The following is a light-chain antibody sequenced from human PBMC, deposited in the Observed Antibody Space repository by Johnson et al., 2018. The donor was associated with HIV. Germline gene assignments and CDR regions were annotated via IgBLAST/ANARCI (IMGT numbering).Light chain of an antibody. V-gene: IGLV1-51*02. CDR1: SSTVGNNF. CDR3: GTWDSSLSAYV. J-gene: IGLJ1*01. Sequence: QSVLTQSPSVSAAPGQKVTISCSGSSSTVGNNFVSWYQVLPGTAPKLLIYKDNERPSGIPDRFSGSKSGTSATLGITGLQPGDEADYYCGTWDSSLSAYVFGTGTKVTVL. CDR2: KDN.